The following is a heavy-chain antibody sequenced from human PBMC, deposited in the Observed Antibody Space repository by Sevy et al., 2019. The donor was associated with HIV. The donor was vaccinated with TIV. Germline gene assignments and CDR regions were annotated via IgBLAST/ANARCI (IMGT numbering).Heavy chain of an antibody. J-gene: IGHJ6*02. CDR3: ARGGRRFHYYYYGMDV. V-gene: IGHV4-34*01. D-gene: IGHD3-10*01. Sequence: SETLSLTCAVYGGSFSGYYWSWIRQPPGKGLEWIGEINHSGSTNYNPSLKSRVTISVDTSKNQFSLKLSSVTAADTAVYYCARGGRRFHYYYYGMDVWGQGTTVTVSS. CDR2: INHSGST. CDR1: GGSFSGYY.